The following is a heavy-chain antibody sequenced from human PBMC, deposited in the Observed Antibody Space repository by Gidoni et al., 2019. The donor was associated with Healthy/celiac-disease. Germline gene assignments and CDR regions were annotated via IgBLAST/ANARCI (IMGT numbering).Heavy chain of an antibody. CDR3: ARGNRIVLRYFDWLLYG. Sequence: QVQLVQSGAEVKKPGASVKVSCKASGYTFTGYYIHWVRQAPGQGLEWMGWINPNSGGTNYAQKFQGRVTMTRDTSISTAYMELSRLRSDDTAVYYCARGNRIVLRYFDWLLYGWGQGTLVTVSS. CDR1: GYTFTGYY. J-gene: IGHJ4*02. CDR2: INPNSGGT. D-gene: IGHD3-9*01. V-gene: IGHV1-2*02.